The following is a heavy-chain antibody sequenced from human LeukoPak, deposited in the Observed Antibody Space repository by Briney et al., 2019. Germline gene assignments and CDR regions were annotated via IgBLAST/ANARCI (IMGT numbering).Heavy chain of an antibody. D-gene: IGHD3-3*02. CDR1: GFTFSSYG. CDR2: ISYDGSNK. Sequence: PGGSLRLSCAASGFTFSSYGMHWVRQAPGKGLEWVAVISYDGSNKYYADSVKGRFTISRDNSKNTLYLQMNSLRAEDTAVYYCAKDLAFRAAGGAFDIGGQGTMVTVSS. V-gene: IGHV3-30*18. J-gene: IGHJ3*02. CDR3: AKDLAFRAAGGAFDI.